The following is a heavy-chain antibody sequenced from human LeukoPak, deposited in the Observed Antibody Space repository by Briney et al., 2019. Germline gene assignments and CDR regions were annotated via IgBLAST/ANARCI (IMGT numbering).Heavy chain of an antibody. CDR1: GGSISSSSYY. CDR2: IYYSGST. J-gene: IGHJ5*02. CDR3: ARHPRGSGWTKKYNWFDP. V-gene: IGHV4-39*07. Sequence: SETLSLTCTVSGGSISSSSYYWGWIRQPPGKGLEWIGSIYYSGSTYYNPSLKSRVTISVDTSKNQFSLKLSSVTAADTAVYYCARHPRGSGWTKKYNWFDPWGQGTLVTVSS. D-gene: IGHD6-19*01.